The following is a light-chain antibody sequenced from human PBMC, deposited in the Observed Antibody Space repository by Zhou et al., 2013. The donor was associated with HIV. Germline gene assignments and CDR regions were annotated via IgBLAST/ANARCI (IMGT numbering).Light chain of an antibody. CDR2: DTS. V-gene: IGKV3-15*01. J-gene: IGKJ4*01. CDR3: QQYNNWPLT. Sequence: EIVLTQSPGTLSLSPGERAALSCRASQSVSSRYLAWYQQKLGQAPGLLIYDTSTRAPGIAARFSGSGSETDFTLTISSLQPEDFAVYYCQQYNNWPLTFGGGTNVEIK. CDR1: QSVSSRY.